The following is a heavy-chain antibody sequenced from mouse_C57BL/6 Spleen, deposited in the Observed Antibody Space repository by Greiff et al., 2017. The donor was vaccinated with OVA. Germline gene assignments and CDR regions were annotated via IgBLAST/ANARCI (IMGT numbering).Heavy chain of an antibody. Sequence: EVHLVESGPGLVKPSQSLSLTCSVTGYSITSGYYWNWIRQFPGNKLEWMGYISYDGSNNYNPSLKNRISITRDTSKNQFFLKLNSVTTEDTATDYCAKLLPDWYFDVWGTGTTVTVSS. V-gene: IGHV3-6*01. CDR1: GYSITSGYY. J-gene: IGHJ1*03. D-gene: IGHD1-1*01. CDR3: AKLLPDWYFDV. CDR2: ISYDGSN.